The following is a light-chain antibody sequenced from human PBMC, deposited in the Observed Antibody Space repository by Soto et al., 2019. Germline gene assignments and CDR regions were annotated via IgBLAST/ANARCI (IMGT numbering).Light chain of an antibody. Sequence: ESVFTQSPGTLSLSPVERDTLSCRASQSVSSSYLAGYQQKPGQAPRLLIHGASSRATGIPDRFSGSGSGTDLTLTTSRREPEDFAVYYCQQYDSSPTTFGQGTKVDI. CDR3: QQYDSSPTT. J-gene: IGKJ1*01. CDR1: QSVSSSY. V-gene: IGKV3-20*01. CDR2: GAS.